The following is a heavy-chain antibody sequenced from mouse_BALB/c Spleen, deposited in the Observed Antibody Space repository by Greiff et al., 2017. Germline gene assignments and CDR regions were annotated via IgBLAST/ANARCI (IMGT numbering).Heavy chain of an antibody. J-gene: IGHJ3*01. D-gene: IGHD2-10*02. Sequence: EVLLVESGGGLVQPGGSLRLSCATSGFTFTDYYMSWVRQPPGKALEWLGFIRNKANGYTTEYSASVKGRFTISRDNSKSILYLQMNTLRAEDSATYYCARDDGYGNYPWFAYWGQGTLVTVSA. CDR3: ARDDGYGNYPWFAY. CDR1: GFTFTDYY. CDR2: IRNKANGYTT. V-gene: IGHV7-3*02.